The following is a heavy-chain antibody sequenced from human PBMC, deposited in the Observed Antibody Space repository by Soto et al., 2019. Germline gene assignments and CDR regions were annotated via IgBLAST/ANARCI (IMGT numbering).Heavy chain of an antibody. V-gene: IGHV1-69*01. CDR3: ASWDSSGYYSPAEYFQH. Sequence: QVQLVQSGAEVKKPGSSVKVSCKASGGTFSSYAISWVRQAPGQGLEWMGGIIPIFGTANYAQKFQGRVTITADESTSTAYMELSSLRSEDTAVYYCASWDSSGYYSPAEYFQHWGQGTLVTVSS. CDR1: GGTFSSYA. D-gene: IGHD3-22*01. CDR2: IIPIFGTA. J-gene: IGHJ1*01.